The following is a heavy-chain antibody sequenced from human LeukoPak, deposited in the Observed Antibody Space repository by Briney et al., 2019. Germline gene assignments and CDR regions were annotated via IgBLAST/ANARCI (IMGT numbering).Heavy chain of an antibody. CDR2: ISSSSSYI. V-gene: IGHV3-21*01. J-gene: IGHJ3*02. D-gene: IGHD6-19*01. CDR1: GFTFSSYS. Sequence: GSLRLSCAASGFTFSSYSMNWVRQAPGKGLEWVSSISSSSSYIYYADSVKGRFTISRDNAKNSLYLQMNSLRAEDTAVYYCARVTVAGTKLGVFDIWGQGTMVTVSS. CDR3: ARVTVAGTKLGVFDI.